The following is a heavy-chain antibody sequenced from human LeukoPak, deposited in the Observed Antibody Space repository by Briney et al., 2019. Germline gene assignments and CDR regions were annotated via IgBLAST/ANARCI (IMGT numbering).Heavy chain of an antibody. Sequence: PSETLSLTCTVSGGSVSSSIYYWGWIRQPPGKGLEWIGSIYYSGSTYYNPSLKSRVTISVDTSKNQFSLKLSSVTAADTAVYYPFYSSSWYNYYYMDVWGKGTTVTVSS. V-gene: IGHV4-39*07. D-gene: IGHD6-13*01. CDR1: GGSVSSSIYY. J-gene: IGHJ6*03. CDR2: IYYSGST. CDR3: FYSSSWYNYYYMDV.